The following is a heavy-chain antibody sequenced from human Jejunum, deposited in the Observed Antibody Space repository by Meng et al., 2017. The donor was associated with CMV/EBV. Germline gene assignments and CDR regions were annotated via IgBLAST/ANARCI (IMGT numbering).Heavy chain of an antibody. J-gene: IGHJ4*02. CDR2: MRYDGLNA. D-gene: IGHD3-22*01. V-gene: IGHV3-30*02. CDR1: CFTFRSHN. Sequence: QVQLVESGGGAGQPGEALRLSRVVSCFTFRSHNMHWIRQAPGKGLQWVAFMRYDGLNADYSDSVRGRFTISRDISKNTMFLQMNSLRAEDTAVYYCAKDVSMYYYDASGYPGDSWGQGTLVTVAS. CDR3: AKDVSMYYYDASGYPGDS.